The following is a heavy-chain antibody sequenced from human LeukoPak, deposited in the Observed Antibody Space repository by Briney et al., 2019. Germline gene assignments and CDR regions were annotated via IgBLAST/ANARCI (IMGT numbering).Heavy chain of an antibody. Sequence: SETLSVTCTVSGGSISLYYWNWIRQPPGKGLEWIGYIYTSGSTKYNPSLKSRVTISVDTSKNQLSLKLSSVTAADTAVYYCAGPDIATRPRKYYYYMDVWGKGTTVTVSS. CDR2: IYTSGST. J-gene: IGHJ6*03. CDR1: GGSISLYY. D-gene: IGHD2-15*01. V-gene: IGHV4-4*09. CDR3: AGPDIATRPRKYYYYMDV.